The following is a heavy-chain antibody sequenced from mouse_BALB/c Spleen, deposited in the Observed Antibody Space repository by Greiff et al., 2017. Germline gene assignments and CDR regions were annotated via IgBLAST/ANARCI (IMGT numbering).Heavy chain of an antibody. Sequence: QVQLQQSGAELVKPGASVTMSCKASGYTFTSYDINWVRQRPEQGLEWIGWIFPGDGSTKYNEKFKGKATLTTDKTSNTAYMQLSRLTSEDSAVYFCARSGTPVVAEFDYWGQGTTLTVSS. D-gene: IGHD1-1*01. J-gene: IGHJ2*01. CDR3: ARSGTPVVAEFDY. CDR1: GYTFTSYD. V-gene: IGHV1S56*01. CDR2: IFPGDGST.